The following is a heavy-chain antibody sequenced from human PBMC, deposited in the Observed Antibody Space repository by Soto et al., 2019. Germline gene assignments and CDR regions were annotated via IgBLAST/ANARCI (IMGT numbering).Heavy chain of an antibody. Sequence: PGGSLRLSCTASGFTFGDYAMSWFRQAPGKGLEWVGFIRSKAYGGTTEYAASVKGRFTISRDDSKSIAYLQMNSLKTEDTAVYYCTSPTSGYYDSSGYYYERGNGPDYWGQGTLVTVSS. D-gene: IGHD3-22*01. CDR1: GFTFGDYA. CDR3: TSPTSGYYDSSGYYYERGNGPDY. CDR2: IRSKAYGGTT. V-gene: IGHV3-49*03. J-gene: IGHJ4*02.